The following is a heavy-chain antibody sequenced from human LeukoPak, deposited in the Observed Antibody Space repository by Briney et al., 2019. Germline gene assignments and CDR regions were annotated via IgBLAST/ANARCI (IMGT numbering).Heavy chain of an antibody. V-gene: IGHV3-30*04. Sequence: GGSLRLSCAASGFTFSSYAMQWVRQAPGKGLEWVAVISYDGRNKYYADSVKGRFTISRDNSKNTLYLQMNSLRAEDTAVYYCARDASGSYPGAFDIWGQGTMVTVSS. CDR2: ISYDGRNK. CDR1: GFTFSSYA. D-gene: IGHD1-26*01. J-gene: IGHJ3*02. CDR3: ARDASGSYPGAFDI.